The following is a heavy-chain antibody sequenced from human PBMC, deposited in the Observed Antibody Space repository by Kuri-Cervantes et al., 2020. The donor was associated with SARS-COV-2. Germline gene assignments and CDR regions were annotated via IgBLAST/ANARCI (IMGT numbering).Heavy chain of an antibody. D-gene: IGHD1-26*01. CDR1: GYTFITYG. J-gene: IGHJ4*02. CDR2: ISVWNRNT. V-gene: IGHV1-18*04. Sequence: ASVKVSCKASGYTFITYGISWVREAPGQGLEWLGWISVWNRNTDYAQKVQGRVTMTTDTSTSTAYMELRSLRSDDTAVYFCARGYYSHFDYWGQGTLVTVSS. CDR3: ARGYYSHFDY.